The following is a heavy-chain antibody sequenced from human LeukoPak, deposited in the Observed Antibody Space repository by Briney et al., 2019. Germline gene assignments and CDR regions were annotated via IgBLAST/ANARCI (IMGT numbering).Heavy chain of an antibody. J-gene: IGHJ5*02. CDR2: IYTSGST. CDR1: GGSFSGYY. V-gene: IGHV4-4*07. Sequence: PSETLSLTCAVYGGSFSGYYWSWIRQPAGKGLEWIGRIYTSGSTNYNPSLKSRVTMSVDTSKNQFCLKLSSVTAADTAVYYCARDRPRLAWFDPWGQGTLVTVSS. CDR3: ARDRPRLAWFDP. D-gene: IGHD5-12*01.